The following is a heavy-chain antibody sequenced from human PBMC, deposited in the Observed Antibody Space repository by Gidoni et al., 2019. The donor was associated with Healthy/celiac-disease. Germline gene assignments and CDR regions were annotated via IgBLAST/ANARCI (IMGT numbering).Heavy chain of an antibody. D-gene: IGHD6-13*01. V-gene: IGHV1-24*01. CDR1: GYPLTELS. Sequence: QVQLVQSGAEVKKPGASVKVSCKVSGYPLTELSMHWVRQAPGKGLEWMGGFDPEDGETIYAQKFQGRVTMTEDTSTDTAYMELSSLRSEDTAVYYCATGGIAAAGTESYWFDPWGQGTLVTVSS. CDR2: FDPEDGET. J-gene: IGHJ5*02. CDR3: ATGGIAAAGTESYWFDP.